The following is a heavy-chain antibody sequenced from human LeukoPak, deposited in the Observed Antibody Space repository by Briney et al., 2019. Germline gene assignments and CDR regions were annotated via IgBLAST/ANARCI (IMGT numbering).Heavy chain of an antibody. D-gene: IGHD5-12*01. CDR1: GYTFTGYY. CDR3: ATNTYNGYAIDS. V-gene: IGHV1-2*02. Sequence: ASVKVSCKASGYTFTGYYMHWVRQAPGQGLEWMGWINPNSGGTNYAQKFQGRVTMTRDTSISTAYMELSRLRSEDTAVYYCATNTYNGYAIDSWGQGTLITVSS. CDR2: INPNSGGT. J-gene: IGHJ4*02.